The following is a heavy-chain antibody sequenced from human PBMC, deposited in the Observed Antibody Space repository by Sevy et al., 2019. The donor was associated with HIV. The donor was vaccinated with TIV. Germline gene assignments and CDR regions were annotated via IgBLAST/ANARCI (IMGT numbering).Heavy chain of an antibody. CDR2: IYYSGST. CDR3: ARSINYDFWSGYYGRTAYYYYGMDV. D-gene: IGHD3-3*01. V-gene: IGHV4-59*01. J-gene: IGHJ6*02. CDR1: GGSISSYY. Sequence: SETLSLTCTVSGGSISSYYWSWIRQPPGKGLEWIAYIYYSGSTNYNPSLKSRVTISVDTSKNQFSLKLSSVTAADTAVYYCARSINYDFWSGYYGRTAYYYYGMDVWGQGTTVTVSS.